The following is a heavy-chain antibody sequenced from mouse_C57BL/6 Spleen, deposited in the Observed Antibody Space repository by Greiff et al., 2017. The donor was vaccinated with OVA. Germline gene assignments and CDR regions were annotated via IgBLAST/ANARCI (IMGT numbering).Heavy chain of an antibody. D-gene: IGHD1-1*01. Sequence: VESGGGLVKPGGSLKLSCAASGFTFSDYGMHWVRQAPEKGLEWVAYISSGSSTIYYADTVKGRFTISRDNAKNTLFLQMTSLRSEDTAMYYCARRDYGSSEFAYWGQGTLVTVSA. CDR3: ARRDYGSSEFAY. J-gene: IGHJ3*01. CDR2: ISSGSSTI. CDR1: GFTFSDYG. V-gene: IGHV5-17*01.